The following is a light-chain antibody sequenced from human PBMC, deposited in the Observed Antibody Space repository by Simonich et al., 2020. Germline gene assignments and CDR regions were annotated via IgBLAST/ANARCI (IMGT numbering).Light chain of an antibody. CDR1: QSLLHSNGYNY. Sequence: DIVMTQSPLSLPVTPGEPASISCRSSQSLLHSNGYNYLDWYLQEPGQSPQLLIYLGSNRASGVPDRFRGSGSGTDFTLKISRVEAEDVGVYYCMQALQTPYTFGQGTKLEIK. V-gene: IGKV2-28*01. J-gene: IGKJ2*01. CDR3: MQALQTPYT. CDR2: LGS.